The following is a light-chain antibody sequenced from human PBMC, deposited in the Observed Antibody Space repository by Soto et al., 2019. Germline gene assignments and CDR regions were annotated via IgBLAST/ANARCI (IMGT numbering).Light chain of an antibody. CDR3: QQLYSYPLT. J-gene: IGKJ4*01. V-gene: IGKV1-9*01. CDR1: QDISSF. CDR2: AAS. Sequence: DIQLTQSPSFLSASVGDRVTVTCRASQDISSFLAWYHQTPGKAPNLLIYAASTLQSGVPSRFSGNGSGTEFTLTIRSLQPEDFATYYCQQLYSYPLTFGGGTKVDIK.